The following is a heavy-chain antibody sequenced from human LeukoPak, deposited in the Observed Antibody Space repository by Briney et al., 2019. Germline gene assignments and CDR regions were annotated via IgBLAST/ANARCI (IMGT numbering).Heavy chain of an antibody. CDR1: GYTFTGYF. D-gene: IGHD3-22*01. V-gene: IGHV1-2*02. CDR2: INPNSGGT. Sequence: ASVKVSCKASGYTFTGYFIHWVRQAPGQGLEWMGWINPNSGGTNYAQKFQGRGTMTRDTSITTASMEVSRLRSDDTAVYYCARDGGRGIVVPALYYFDYWGQGTLVTVSS. J-gene: IGHJ4*02. CDR3: ARDGGRGIVVPALYYFDY.